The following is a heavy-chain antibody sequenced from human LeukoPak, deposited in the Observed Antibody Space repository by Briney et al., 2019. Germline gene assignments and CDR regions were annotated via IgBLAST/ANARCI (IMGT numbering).Heavy chain of an antibody. CDR1: GYSFTNYW. D-gene: IGHD6-13*01. Sequence: GESLKISCKGVGYSFTNYWIGWVRQVPGKGMEWMGVIYPGDSRVRYNPSFQGQVTISVDKSVSTAYLQWISLKASDTAMYYCACRDLSSTWSYPWGQGTLVTVSS. V-gene: IGHV5-51*01. CDR3: ACRDLSSTWSYP. CDR2: IYPGDSRV. J-gene: IGHJ5*02.